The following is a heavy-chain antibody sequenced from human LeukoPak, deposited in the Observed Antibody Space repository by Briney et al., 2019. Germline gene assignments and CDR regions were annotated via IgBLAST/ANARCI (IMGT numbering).Heavy chain of an antibody. CDR1: GFTFSSYS. V-gene: IGHV3-48*01. CDR3: ARDVHDFWSGHRTNWFDP. Sequence: PGGSLRLSCAASGFTFSSYSMNWVRQAPGKGLEWVSYISSSSSTIYYADSVKGRFTISRDNAKNSLYLLMNSLRAEDTAVYYCARDVHDFWSGHRTNWFDPWGQGTLVTVSS. J-gene: IGHJ5*02. D-gene: IGHD3-3*01. CDR2: ISSSSSTI.